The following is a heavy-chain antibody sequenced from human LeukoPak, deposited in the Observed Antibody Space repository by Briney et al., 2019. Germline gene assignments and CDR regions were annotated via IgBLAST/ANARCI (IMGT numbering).Heavy chain of an antibody. D-gene: IGHD1-1*01. CDR3: ARVLRLERPYYYYMDV. J-gene: IGHJ6*03. CDR1: GDSVSSNSAA. V-gene: IGHV6-1*01. Sequence: SQTLSLTCAISGDSVSSNSAAWNWIRQSPSRGLEWLGRTYYRSKWYNDYAVSVKSRITINPDTSKNQFSLQLNSVTPEDTALYHCARVLRLERPYYYYMDVWGKGTTVTISS. CDR2: TYYRSKWYN.